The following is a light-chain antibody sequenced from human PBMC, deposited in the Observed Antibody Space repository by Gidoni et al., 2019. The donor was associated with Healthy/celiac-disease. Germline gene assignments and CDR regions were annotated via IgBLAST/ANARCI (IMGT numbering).Light chain of an antibody. CDR1: ALPKQD. Sequence: SYELTQPPSVEVSAGQTARITCSGDALPKQDASWYQQKPGQAPVLVLYKDSERPSGIPERFSGSSSGTTVTLTISGVQAEDEADYYCQSADSSGTYHVFGGGTKLTVL. CDR2: KDS. J-gene: IGLJ2*01. CDR3: QSADSSGTYHV. V-gene: IGLV3-25*03.